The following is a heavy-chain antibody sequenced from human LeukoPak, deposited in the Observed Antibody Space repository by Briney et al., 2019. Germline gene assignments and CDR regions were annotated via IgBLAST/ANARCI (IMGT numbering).Heavy chain of an antibody. CDR1: GGSISSYY. CDR3: ARGMYYYDSSGYYGPAYYFDY. CDR2: IYYSGST. D-gene: IGHD3-22*01. J-gene: IGHJ4*02. V-gene: IGHV4-59*01. Sequence: KPSETLSLTCTVSGGSISSYYWSWIRQPPGKGLDWIGYIYYSGSTNYNPSLKSRVTISVDTSKNQFSLKLSSVTAADTAVYYCARGMYYYDSSGYYGPAYYFDYWGQGTLVTVSS.